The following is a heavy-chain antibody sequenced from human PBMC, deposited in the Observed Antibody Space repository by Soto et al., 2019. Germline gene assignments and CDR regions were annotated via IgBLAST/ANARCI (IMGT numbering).Heavy chain of an antibody. J-gene: IGHJ4*02. CDR3: ATEDFKDYYDSSGYYYSFDY. V-gene: IGHV1-69*13. CDR1: GGTFSSYA. D-gene: IGHD3-22*01. CDR2: IIPIFGTA. Sequence: WASVKVSCKASGGTFSSYAISWVRQAPGQGLEWMGGIIPIFGTANYAQKFQGRVTITADESTSTAYMELSSLRSEDTAVYYCATEDFKDYYDSSGYYYSFDYWGQGTLVTVSS.